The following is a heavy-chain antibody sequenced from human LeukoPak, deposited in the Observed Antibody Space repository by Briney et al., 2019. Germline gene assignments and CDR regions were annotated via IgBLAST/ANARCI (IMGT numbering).Heavy chain of an antibody. CDR1: GECFSGYY. D-gene: IGHD2-2*01. Sequence: SQTLSPTCAVYGECFSGYYWSWIRQPRGKGMESIGDVIVSGKPNYNPSLKTRAPISVATSKTQFSLKLSALTPVDTAVYYCARGGGRYCSSASGHLDYWGQGTLVTVSS. CDR2: VIVSGKP. CDR3: ARGGGRYCSSASGHLDY. J-gene: IGHJ4*02. V-gene: IGHV4-34*01.